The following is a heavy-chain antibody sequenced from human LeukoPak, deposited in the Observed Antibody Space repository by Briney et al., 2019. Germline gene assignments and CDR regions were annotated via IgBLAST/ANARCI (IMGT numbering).Heavy chain of an antibody. CDR1: EFTFEDFA. V-gene: IGHV3-9*01. CDR2: ISWNSDNI. Sequence: GGSLRLSCAASEFTFEDFAIHWVRQAPGTGLEWVSGISWNSDNIGYADSLKGRFTISRDNAKNSLYLQMNNLRPEDTALYYCAKDNKPWTQQRFDYWGQGTRVTVSS. J-gene: IGHJ4*02. CDR3: AKDNKPWTQQRFDY. D-gene: IGHD5-18*01.